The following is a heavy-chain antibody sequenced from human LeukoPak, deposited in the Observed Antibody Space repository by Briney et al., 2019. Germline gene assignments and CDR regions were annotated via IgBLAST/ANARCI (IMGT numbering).Heavy chain of an antibody. J-gene: IGHJ4*02. CDR3: AREGRGEYFDY. V-gene: IGHV3-7*01. Sequence: GGSLRLSCAASGFTFSSYWMNWVRQAPGKGLVWVANINQDGSEKYYVDSVKGRFTISRDNGKNSLYLQLNSLRAEDTAVYYCAREGRGEYFDYWGQGTLVTVSS. CDR1: GFTFSSYW. D-gene: IGHD3-10*01. CDR2: INQDGSEK.